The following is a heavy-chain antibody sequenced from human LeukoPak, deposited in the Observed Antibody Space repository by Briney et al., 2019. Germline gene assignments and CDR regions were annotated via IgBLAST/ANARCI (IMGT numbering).Heavy chain of an antibody. Sequence: PGGSLRLSCAASGFTFSSYAMSWVRQAPGKGLEWVGRIKSRSDGGTTDYAAPGKGRFTISRDDSENTVYLQMDSLKTEDTAVYYCITGGYYLDYWGQGTLVTVSS. J-gene: IGHJ4*02. CDR3: ITGGYYLDY. CDR1: GFTFSSYA. V-gene: IGHV3-15*01. CDR2: IKSRSDGGTT.